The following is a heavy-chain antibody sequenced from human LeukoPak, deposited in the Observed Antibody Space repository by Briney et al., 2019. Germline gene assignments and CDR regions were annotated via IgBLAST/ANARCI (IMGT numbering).Heavy chain of an antibody. J-gene: IGHJ3*02. CDR1: GVSFSGYY. Sequence: SETLSLTCAVYGVSFSGYYWSWIRQPPGEGLEWIAEINHSGSTNYNPSLKSRVTISGDTSKNQFSLKLSSVTAEDTAVYDCARSLYSSSWSFRDAFDIWGQGTMVTVSS. V-gene: IGHV4-34*01. D-gene: IGHD6-13*01. CDR2: INHSGST. CDR3: ARSLYSSSWSFRDAFDI.